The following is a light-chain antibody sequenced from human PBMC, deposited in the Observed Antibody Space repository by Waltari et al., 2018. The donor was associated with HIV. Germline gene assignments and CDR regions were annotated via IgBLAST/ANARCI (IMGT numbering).Light chain of an antibody. J-gene: IGKJ1*01. CDR2: WAS. CDR3: QQYYSNPWT. CDR1: HSVLYSSNNKNY. V-gene: IGKV4-1*01. Sequence: DIVMTQSPDSLAVSLGDRATFNCTSSHSVLYSSNNKNYLAWYQQKPGQPPTLLIYWASSRESGVPDRFSGSGSGTDFTLTISSLQDEDVASYDCQQYYSNPWTFGQGTKVEIK.